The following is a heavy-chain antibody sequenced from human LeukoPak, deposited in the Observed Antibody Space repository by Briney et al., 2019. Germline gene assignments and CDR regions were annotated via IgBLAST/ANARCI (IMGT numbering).Heavy chain of an antibody. D-gene: IGHD5-18*01. CDR1: GFTFSSYS. J-gene: IGHJ4*02. CDR2: ISSSSSYI. V-gene: IGHV3-21*01. CDR3: ARGYVDTAIHDYGDDYDY. Sequence: PGGSLRLSCAASGFTFSSYSMNWVRQAPGKGLEWVSSISSSSSYIYYADSVKGRFTISRDNAKNSLYLQMNSLRAEGTAVYYCARGYVDTAIHDYGDDYDYWGQGTLVTVSS.